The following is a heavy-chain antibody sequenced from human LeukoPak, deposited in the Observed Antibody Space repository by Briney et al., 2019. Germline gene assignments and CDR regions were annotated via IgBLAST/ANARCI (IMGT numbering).Heavy chain of an antibody. CDR1: GYSFTSYW. Sequence: GESLKISCKGSGYSFTSYWIGWVRQMPGKGLEWMGSIYPGDSDTRYSPSFQGQVTISADKSISTAYLQWSSLKASDTAMYYCARVIAVAGTDFDYCGQGTLVTVSS. D-gene: IGHD6-19*01. V-gene: IGHV5-51*01. CDR3: ARVIAVAGTDFDY. CDR2: IYPGDSDT. J-gene: IGHJ4*02.